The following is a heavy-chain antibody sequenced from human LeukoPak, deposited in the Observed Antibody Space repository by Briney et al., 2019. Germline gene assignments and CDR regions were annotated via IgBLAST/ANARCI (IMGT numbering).Heavy chain of an antibody. CDR1: GGTFSRYA. Sequence: SVKVSCKASGGTFSRYAISWVRQAPGQGLEWMGRIIPILGIANYAQKFQGRVTITADKSTSTAYMELSSLRSEDTAVYYCARDHAYGGKDYWGQGTLVTVSS. CDR3: ARDHAYGGKDY. J-gene: IGHJ4*02. CDR2: IIPILGIA. V-gene: IGHV1-69*04. D-gene: IGHD4-23*01.